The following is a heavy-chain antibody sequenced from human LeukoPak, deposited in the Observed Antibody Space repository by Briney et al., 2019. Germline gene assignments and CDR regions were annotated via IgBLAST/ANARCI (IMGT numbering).Heavy chain of an antibody. CDR3: ARDFWSGYSTAHDAFDI. D-gene: IGHD3-3*01. V-gene: IGHV3-30*02. CDR2: IQSDGTDK. CDR1: GFTFSPNG. J-gene: IGHJ3*02. Sequence: GGSLRLSCAASGFTFSPNGMHWVRQAPGKGLEWVAFIQSDGTDKYYADSVKGRFTISRDNSKNTLYLQMNSLRAEDTAVYYCARDFWSGYSTAHDAFDIWGQGTMVTVSS.